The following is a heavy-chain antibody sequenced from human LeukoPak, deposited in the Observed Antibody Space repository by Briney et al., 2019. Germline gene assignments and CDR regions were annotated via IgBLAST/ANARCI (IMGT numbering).Heavy chain of an antibody. CDR1: GSTFISYL. D-gene: IGHD1-14*01. CDR3: VRDAGTIPEVVNAHFDY. V-gene: IGHV3-30-3*01. J-gene: IGHJ4*02. CDR2: ILKDGTRD. Sequence: GGSLRLSSEASGSTFISYLIHWDRQAPGKWLEWVALILKDGTRDWYATSVRGRFTISRDNSKNTVYLHMNSLRPEDTALYYCVRDAGTIPEVVNAHFDYWGQGTLVTVSS.